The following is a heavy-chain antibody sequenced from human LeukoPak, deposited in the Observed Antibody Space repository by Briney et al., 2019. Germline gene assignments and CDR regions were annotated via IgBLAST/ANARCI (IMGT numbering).Heavy chain of an antibody. J-gene: IGHJ5*02. V-gene: IGHV3-30*18. CDR1: GFIFSNFG. CDR3: AKEIRGISVADT. CDR2: VSYDGSKK. D-gene: IGHD6-19*01. Sequence: GGSLRLSCAASGFIFSNFGMHWVRQGPGKGLEWVAVVSYDGSKKFYGDSMKGRFTVSRDNSQNTMYLQMNSLRPEDTAEYYCAKEIRGISVADTWGQGTLVTVSS.